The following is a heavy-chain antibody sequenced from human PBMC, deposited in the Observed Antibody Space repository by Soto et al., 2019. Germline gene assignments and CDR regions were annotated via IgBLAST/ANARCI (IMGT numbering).Heavy chain of an antibody. D-gene: IGHD2-15*01. J-gene: IGHJ5*02. CDR1: GCTFGDSY. Sequence: GGSLRLSCAGSGCTFGDSYMSWIRQAPGKGLEWLSYISPGSRYPAYADSVKGRFTISRDNAKRSLYLQMMSLTAEDTAIYYCVRGGGGGLFDPWGQGTMVTVSS. CDR3: VRGGGGGLFDP. V-gene: IGHV3-11*06. CDR2: ISPGSRYP.